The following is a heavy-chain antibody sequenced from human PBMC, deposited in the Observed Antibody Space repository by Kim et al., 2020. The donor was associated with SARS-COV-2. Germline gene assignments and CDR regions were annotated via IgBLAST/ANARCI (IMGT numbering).Heavy chain of an antibody. Sequence: GGSLRLSCAASGFTFSSYGMHWVRQAPGKGLEWVAVISYDGSNKYYADSVKGRFTISRDNSKNTLYLQMNSLRAEDTAVYYCAKGQYYDLWSGYFLSTGYYMDVWGKGTTVTVSS. CDR3: AKGQYYDLWSGYFLSTGYYMDV. CDR1: GFTFSSYG. D-gene: IGHD3-3*01. CDR2: ISYDGSNK. J-gene: IGHJ6*03. V-gene: IGHV3-30*18.